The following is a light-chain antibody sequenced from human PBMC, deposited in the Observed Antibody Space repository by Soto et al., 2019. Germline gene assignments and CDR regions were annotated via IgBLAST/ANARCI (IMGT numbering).Light chain of an antibody. Sequence: EIVMTQSPATLSVSPGGRATLSCRASQSISDTLAWYQQKPGQAPRRLISDASNRATGIPVRFSGSGFGTDFTLTISSLEAEDSAVYYCQQRSNWPSITFGQGTRLEI. CDR3: QQRSNWPSIT. J-gene: IGKJ5*01. CDR1: QSISDT. CDR2: DAS. V-gene: IGKV3-11*01.